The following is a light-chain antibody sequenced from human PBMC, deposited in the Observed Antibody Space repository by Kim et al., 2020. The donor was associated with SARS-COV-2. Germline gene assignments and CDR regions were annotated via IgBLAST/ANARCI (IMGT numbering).Light chain of an antibody. Sequence: TVSSSCIGRSSNIGAGYDVLWYRQLPGAAPNVVLLGNSSRPSGVPDRFSGSKSGTSASLAITGLQAEDESYYYCQSYDNNLRGSVFGGGTQLTVL. V-gene: IGLV1-40*01. CDR3: QSYDNNLRGSV. J-gene: IGLJ2*01. CDR2: GNS. CDR1: SSNIGAGYD.